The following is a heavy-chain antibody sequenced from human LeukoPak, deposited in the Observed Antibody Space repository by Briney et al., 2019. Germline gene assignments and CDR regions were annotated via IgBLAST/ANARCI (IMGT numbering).Heavy chain of an antibody. V-gene: IGHV3-7*01. CDR2: INKDGSDK. D-gene: IGHD5-12*01. CDR3: AKDGDGYNSNYYYYYGMDV. Sequence: GGSLRLSCAVSGFTFSTYWMSWVRQAPGKGLEWVANINKDGSDKYYVASVKGRFTISRDNAKNSLYLQMNSLRAEDTAVYYCAKDGDGYNSNYYYYYGMDVWGQGTTVTVSS. J-gene: IGHJ6*02. CDR1: GFTFSTYW.